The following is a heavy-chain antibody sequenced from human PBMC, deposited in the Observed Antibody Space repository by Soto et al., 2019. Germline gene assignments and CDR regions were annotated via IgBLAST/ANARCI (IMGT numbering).Heavy chain of an antibody. CDR3: ARGHYDFWSGYFAPIDS. D-gene: IGHD3-3*01. CDR2: IHYSGST. CDR1: GGSISSYY. Sequence: SETLSLTCTVSGGSISSYYWSWIRQPPGKGLEWIGYIHYSGSTKYNPSLKSRVTISADTSKNQFSLKLSSVTAADTAVYYCARGHYDFWSGYFAPIDSWGQRTLVPVSS. J-gene: IGHJ4*02. V-gene: IGHV4-59*08.